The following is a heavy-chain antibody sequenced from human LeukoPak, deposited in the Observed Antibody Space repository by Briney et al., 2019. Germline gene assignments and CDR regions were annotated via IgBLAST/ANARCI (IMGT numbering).Heavy chain of an antibody. Sequence: PSQTLSLTCTVSGGSISSGSYYWSWIRQPAGKGLEWIGRFYTSGSTNYNPSLRSRVTISVDTSKNQFSLKLSSVTAADTAVYYCARDRNYYDFWSGYSNSYWYFDLWGRGTLVTVSS. CDR3: ARDRNYYDFWSGYSNSYWYFDL. V-gene: IGHV4-61*02. CDR2: FYTSGST. D-gene: IGHD3-3*01. CDR1: GGSISSGSYY. J-gene: IGHJ2*01.